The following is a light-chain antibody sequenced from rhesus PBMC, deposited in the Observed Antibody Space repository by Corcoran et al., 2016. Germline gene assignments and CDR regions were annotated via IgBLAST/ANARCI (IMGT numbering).Light chain of an antibody. J-gene: IGKJ3*01. CDR1: QSIGSS. V-gene: IGKV6-55*01. Sequence: EIVLTQSPAFQSVTLKEKVTITCQASQSIGSSLHWFQQKPGQSPKPLIKYASQSISGVPSRFSGSGSGTDFTLTINSREAEDAVTYYCQQSSSFPFTFGPGTKLDIK. CDR2: YAS. CDR3: QQSSSFPFT.